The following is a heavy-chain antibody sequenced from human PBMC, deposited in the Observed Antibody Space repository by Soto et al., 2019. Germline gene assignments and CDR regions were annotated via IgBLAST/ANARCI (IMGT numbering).Heavy chain of an antibody. Sequence: GGSLRLSCAVSGFTFSSYSMNWVRQAPGKGLEWVSSISSGNSYIYYADSVRGRFTVSRDNAKSSLYLQMNSLRAEDTAVYYCATQMDYNILAGYRPFDYWGQGTLVTVSS. D-gene: IGHD3-9*01. J-gene: IGHJ4*02. CDR3: ATQMDYNILAGYRPFDY. CDR2: ISSGNSYI. CDR1: GFTFSSYS. V-gene: IGHV3-21*01.